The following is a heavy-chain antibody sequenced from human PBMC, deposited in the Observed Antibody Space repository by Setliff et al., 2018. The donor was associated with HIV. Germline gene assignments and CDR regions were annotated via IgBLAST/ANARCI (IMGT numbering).Heavy chain of an antibody. CDR3: ARDSGTVGADDY. Sequence: LRLSCAASGFTFSRYAMTWVRQAPGKGLEWVAYISAGSSLIYYVESVKGRFTISRDNAENSLYLQMNTLRTEDTAVYYCARDSGTVGADDYWGQGTLVTVSS. CDR2: ISAGSSLI. CDR1: GFTFSRYA. J-gene: IGHJ4*02. D-gene: IGHD1-26*01. V-gene: IGHV3-48*01.